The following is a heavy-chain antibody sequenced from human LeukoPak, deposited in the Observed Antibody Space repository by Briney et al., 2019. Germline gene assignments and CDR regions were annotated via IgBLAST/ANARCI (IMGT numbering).Heavy chain of an antibody. V-gene: IGHV1-69*04. CDR3: ARVDSLIRFGVVFEAPHY. J-gene: IGHJ4*02. Sequence: SVKVSCKASGGTFSSYAISWVRQAPGQGLEWMGRIIPILGIANYAQKFQGRVTITADKSTSTAYMELSSLRSEDTAVYYCARVDSLIRFGVVFEAPHYWGQGTLVTVSS. CDR2: IIPILGIA. D-gene: IGHD3-3*01. CDR1: GGTFSSYA.